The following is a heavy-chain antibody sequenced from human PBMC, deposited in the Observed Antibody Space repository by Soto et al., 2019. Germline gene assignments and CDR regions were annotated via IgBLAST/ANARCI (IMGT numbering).Heavy chain of an antibody. V-gene: IGHV3-30*18. Sequence: QVQLVESGGGVVQPGRSLRLSCAASGFTFSSYGMHWVRQAPGKGLEWVAVISYDGSNKYYADSVKGRFTISRDNSKNTLYLQMNSLRAEDTAVYYCAKEGGYYAQGRAFDIWGQGTMVTVSS. J-gene: IGHJ3*02. CDR1: GFTFSSYG. CDR3: AKEGGYYAQGRAFDI. D-gene: IGHD3-10*01. CDR2: ISYDGSNK.